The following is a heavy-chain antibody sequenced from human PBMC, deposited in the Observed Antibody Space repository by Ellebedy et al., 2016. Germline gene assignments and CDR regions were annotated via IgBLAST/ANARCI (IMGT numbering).Heavy chain of an antibody. J-gene: IGHJ4*02. Sequence: GSLRLXCTVSGGSISSSSYYWGWIRQPPGKGLEWIGSIYYSGSTYYNPSLKSRVTISVDTSKNQFSLKLSSVTAADTAVYYCARDYYGSGSCDYWGQGALVTVSS. D-gene: IGHD3-10*01. CDR3: ARDYYGSGSCDY. V-gene: IGHV4-39*07. CDR1: GGSISSSSYY. CDR2: IYYSGST.